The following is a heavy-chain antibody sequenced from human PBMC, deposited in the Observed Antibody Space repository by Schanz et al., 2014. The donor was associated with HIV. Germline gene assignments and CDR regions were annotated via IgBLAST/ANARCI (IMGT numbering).Heavy chain of an antibody. D-gene: IGHD3-22*01. CDR1: GGSISSGGHY. Sequence: QVQLQESGPGLVKPSQTLSLTCTVAGGSISSGGHYWSWIRQHPARGLEWIGYMYYSGSTYYNQSLQSRVTISVDTSKNQFSLKLSSVTAADTAVYYCARVPPSDSSGYYPFDYWGQGTLVTVSS. V-gene: IGHV4-31*03. CDR2: MYYSGST. J-gene: IGHJ4*02. CDR3: ARVPPSDSSGYYPFDY.